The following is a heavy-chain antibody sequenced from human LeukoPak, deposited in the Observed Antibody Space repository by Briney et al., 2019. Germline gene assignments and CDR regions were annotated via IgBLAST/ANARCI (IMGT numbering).Heavy chain of an antibody. J-gene: IGHJ4*02. CDR2: IIPILGIA. V-gene: IGHV1-69*04. Sequence: ASVKVSCKASGGTFSSYAISWVRQAPGQGLEWMGRIIPILGIANYAQKFQGRVTITADKSTSTAYMELSSLRSEDTAVYYCARHQSGWDLDYWGQGTLVTVSS. CDR3: ARHQSGWDLDY. CDR1: GGTFSSYA. D-gene: IGHD6-19*01.